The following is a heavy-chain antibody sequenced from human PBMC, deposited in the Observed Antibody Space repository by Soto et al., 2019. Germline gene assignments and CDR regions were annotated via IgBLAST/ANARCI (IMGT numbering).Heavy chain of an antibody. D-gene: IGHD2-21*02. CDR2: INPSGGST. CDR1: GYTFTSYY. Sequence: EASVKVSCKASGYTFTSYYMHWVRQAPGQGLEWMGIINPSGGSTSYAQKFQGRVTMTRDTSTSTVYMELSSLRSEDTAVYYCARASVYGGNSSPIDYWGQGTLVTVPS. V-gene: IGHV1-46*01. CDR3: ARASVYGGNSSPIDY. J-gene: IGHJ4*02.